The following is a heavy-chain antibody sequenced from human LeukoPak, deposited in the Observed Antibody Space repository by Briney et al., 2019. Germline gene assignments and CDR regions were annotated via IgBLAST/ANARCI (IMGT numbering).Heavy chain of an antibody. J-gene: IGHJ5*02. Sequence: ASVKVSCKASGYTFTGYYMHWVRQAPGQGLEWMGWINPDSGGTNYAQKFQGRVTMTRDTSISTAYMELSRLRSDDTAVYYCARDSGVVVVAATAFDPWGQGTLVTVSS. V-gene: IGHV1-2*02. CDR1: GYTFTGYY. CDR3: ARDSGVVVVAATAFDP. D-gene: IGHD2-15*01. CDR2: INPDSGGT.